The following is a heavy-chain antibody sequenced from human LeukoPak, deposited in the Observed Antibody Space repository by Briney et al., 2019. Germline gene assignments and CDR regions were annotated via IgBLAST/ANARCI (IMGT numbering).Heavy chain of an antibody. CDR2: VKPDGGDK. V-gene: IGHV3-7*05. CDR3: ARHSDRRDDH. CDR1: GFTFSSHW. J-gene: IGHJ5*02. Sequence: GGSLRLSCAASGFTFSSHWMTWVRQAPGKGLQWVASVKPDGGDKYYVDSVKGRFIISRDNAKNSLFLQMSSLQAEDTAVYYCARHSDRRDDHWGQGTLVTVSS.